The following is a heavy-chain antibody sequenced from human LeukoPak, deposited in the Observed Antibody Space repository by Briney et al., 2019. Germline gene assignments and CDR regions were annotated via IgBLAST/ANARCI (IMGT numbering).Heavy chain of an antibody. CDR2: IYYSGST. Sequence: SETLSLTCTVSGGSISSYYWSWIRQPPGKGLEWIGYIYYSGSTNYNPSLKSRVTISVDTSKNQFSLKLSSVTAAGTAVYYCASYGSGSYSGQENWFDPWGQGTLVTVSS. CDR1: GGSISSYY. D-gene: IGHD3-10*01. CDR3: ASYGSGSYSGQENWFDP. V-gene: IGHV4-59*01. J-gene: IGHJ5*02.